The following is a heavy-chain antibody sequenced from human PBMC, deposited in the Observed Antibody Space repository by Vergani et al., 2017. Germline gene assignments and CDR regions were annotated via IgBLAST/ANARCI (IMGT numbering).Heavy chain of an antibody. CDR1: GGSISSSSYY. V-gene: IGHV4-39*01. D-gene: IGHD2-21*02. CDR3: ARHLAYCGGDCYPYYYGMDV. Sequence: QLQLQESGPGLVKPSETLSLTCTVSGGSISSSSYYWGWIRQPPGKGLEWIGSIYYSGSTYYNPSLKSRVTISVDKSKNQFSLKLSSVTAADTAVYYCARHLAYCGGDCYPYYYGMDVWGQGTTVTVSS. CDR2: IYYSGST. J-gene: IGHJ6*02.